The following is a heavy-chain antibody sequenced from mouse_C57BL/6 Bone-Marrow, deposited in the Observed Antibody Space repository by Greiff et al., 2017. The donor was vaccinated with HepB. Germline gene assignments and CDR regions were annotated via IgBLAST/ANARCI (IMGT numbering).Heavy chain of an antibody. V-gene: IGHV5-9-1*02. J-gene: IGHJ1*03. CDR2: ISSGGDYI. D-gene: IGHD1-1*01. CDR3: TRDYYGHGYFDV. Sequence: EVKLVESGEGLVKPGGSLKLSCAASGFTFSSYAMSWVRQTPEKRLEWVAYISSGGDYIYYADTVKGRFTISRDNARNTLYLQMSSLKSEDTAMYYCTRDYYGHGYFDVWGTGTTVTVSS. CDR1: GFTFSSYA.